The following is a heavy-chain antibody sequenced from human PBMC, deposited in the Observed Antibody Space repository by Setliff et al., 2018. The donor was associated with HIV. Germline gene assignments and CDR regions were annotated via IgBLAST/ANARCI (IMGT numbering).Heavy chain of an antibody. D-gene: IGHD4-17*01. Sequence: SETLSLTCSVSGGSMSSHYWTWVRQPAGKGLEWIGRMYHTGMSNYNPSLKSRVTMSVSPSKNQFSLKLSSVTAADTAVYYCARGRLPTGMDVWGKGTTVTVSS. CDR1: GGSMSSHY. J-gene: IGHJ6*04. CDR2: MYHTGMS. CDR3: ARGRLPTGMDV. V-gene: IGHV4-4*07.